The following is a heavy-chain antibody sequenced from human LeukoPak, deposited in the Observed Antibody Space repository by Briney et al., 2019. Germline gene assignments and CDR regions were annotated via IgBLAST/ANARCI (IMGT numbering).Heavy chain of an antibody. CDR2: IYYSGSA. CDR3: AREGAGLYDI. CDR1: GGSISSGGYY. V-gene: IGHV4-31*03. J-gene: IGHJ4*02. D-gene: IGHD3-9*01. Sequence: NTSQTLSLTCTVSGGSISSGGYYWSWIRQHPGKGLEWIGYIYYSGSAYYNPSLKSRVTISVDTSKNQFSLKLSSVTAADTAVYYCAREGAGLYDIWGQGTLVTVSS.